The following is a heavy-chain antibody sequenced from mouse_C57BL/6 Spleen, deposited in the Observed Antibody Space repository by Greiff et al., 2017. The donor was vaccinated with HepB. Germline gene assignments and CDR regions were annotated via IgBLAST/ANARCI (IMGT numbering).Heavy chain of an antibody. CDR3: TRCKIRGWFAY. CDR2: IDPETGGT. J-gene: IGHJ3*01. V-gene: IGHV1-15*01. Sequence: VQLKESGAELVRPGASVTLSCKASGYTFTDYEMHWVKQTPVHGLEWIGAIDPETGGTAYNQKFKGKAILTADKSSSTAYMELRSLTSEDSAVYYCTRCKIRGWFAYWGQGTLVTVSA. D-gene: IGHD2-4*01. CDR1: GYTFTDYE.